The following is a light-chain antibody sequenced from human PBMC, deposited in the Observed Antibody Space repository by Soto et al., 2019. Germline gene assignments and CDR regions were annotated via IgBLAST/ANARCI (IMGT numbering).Light chain of an antibody. CDR1: QSSSTY. V-gene: IGKV1-39*01. Sequence: DIQMTQSPSSLSASVGNRVTITCRASQSSSTYLNWYQKKPGKAPNLLIYDASRLQSGVPSRFSGSGGGTDFTLSNSSVQPEDFATYFCQQSYKDPITFGQGTRLEIK. CDR3: QQSYKDPIT. J-gene: IGKJ5*01. CDR2: DAS.